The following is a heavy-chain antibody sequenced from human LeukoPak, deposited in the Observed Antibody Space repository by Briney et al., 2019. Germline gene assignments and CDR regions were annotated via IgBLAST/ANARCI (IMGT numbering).Heavy chain of an antibody. CDR3: STGGYYEDY. D-gene: IGHD3-22*01. CDR1: GFTFSNAW. V-gene: IGHV3-15*01. CDR2: IKSKVDGGTT. Sequence: GGSLRLSCAGSGFTFSNAWTNWVRQAPGKGLEWVGRIKSKVDGGTTDYAAPVKGRFTISRDDPKNTVYLQMNSLKTEDTAVYYCSTGGYYEDYWGQGTLVTVSS. J-gene: IGHJ4*02.